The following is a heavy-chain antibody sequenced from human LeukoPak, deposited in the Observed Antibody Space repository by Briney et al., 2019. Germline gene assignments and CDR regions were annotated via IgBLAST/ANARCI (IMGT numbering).Heavy chain of an antibody. D-gene: IGHD3-10*01. Sequence: SETLSLTCAVSGYSISSGYYWGWIRQPPGKGLEWIGSIYHSGSTYYNPSLKSRVTISVDTSKNQFSLKLSSVTAADTAVYYCVYYYGSGSVEYWGQGTLVTVSS. J-gene: IGHJ4*02. V-gene: IGHV4-38-2*01. CDR1: GYSISSGYY. CDR3: VYYYGSGSVEY. CDR2: IYHSGST.